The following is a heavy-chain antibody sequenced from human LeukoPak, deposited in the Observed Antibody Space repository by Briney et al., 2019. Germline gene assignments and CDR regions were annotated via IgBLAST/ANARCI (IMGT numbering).Heavy chain of an antibody. Sequence: GGSLRLSCAASGFTFSGFAMNWVRQAPGEGLEWVSGILGNGVTTYYADSLKGRFTISRDNSKNILYLQMNSLRVEDTAVYYCAKDRIGDGYYSIDCWGQGTLATASS. J-gene: IGHJ4*02. CDR2: ILGNGVTT. CDR3: AKDRIGDGYYSIDC. D-gene: IGHD3-3*01. V-gene: IGHV3-23*01. CDR1: GFTFSGFA.